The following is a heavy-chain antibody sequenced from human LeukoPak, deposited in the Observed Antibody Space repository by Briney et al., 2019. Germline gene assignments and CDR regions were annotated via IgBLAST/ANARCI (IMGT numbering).Heavy chain of an antibody. CDR3: AKRADSSAHSFDY. Sequence: GGSLRLSCAASGFSFRRYGMKWVRQAPGKGLEWLSYIRSSDSTTYYADSVKGRFTISRDNAKNSLHLQMDSLRVEDTAVYYCAKRADSSAHSFDYWGQGTLVTVSS. CDR2: IRSSDSTT. J-gene: IGHJ4*02. V-gene: IGHV3-48*04. D-gene: IGHD3-22*01. CDR1: GFSFRRYG.